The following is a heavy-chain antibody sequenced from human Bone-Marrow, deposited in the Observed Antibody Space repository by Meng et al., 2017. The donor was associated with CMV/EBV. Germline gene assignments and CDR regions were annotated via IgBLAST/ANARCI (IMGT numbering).Heavy chain of an antibody. CDR2: VIPIFGTP. J-gene: IGHJ6*02. CDR3: ARDPGYCSSTSCYYYYGMDV. D-gene: IGHD2-2*01. CDR1: GGTFSSYA. Sequence: SVKVSCKASGGTFSSYAISWVRQAPGQGLEWMGGVIPIFGTPNYAQKFQGRVTITTDESTSTVYMELSSLRSEDTAVYYCARDPGYCSSTSCYYYYGMDVWGQGTTVTVSS. V-gene: IGHV1-69*05.